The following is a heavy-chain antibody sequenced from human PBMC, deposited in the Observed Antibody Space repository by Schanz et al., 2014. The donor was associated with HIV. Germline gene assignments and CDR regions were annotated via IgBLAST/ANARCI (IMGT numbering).Heavy chain of an antibody. CDR3: ARVGRAYYYDSSGGIDY. V-gene: IGHV1-2*02. CDR1: GYTFTSYY. J-gene: IGHJ4*02. Sequence: QVQLVQSGAEVKKPGASVKVSCKASGYTFTSYYIHWVRQAPGQGLEWMGWINPNSGGTNYAQKFQGRVTMTRDTSISTAYMELSRLRSDDTAVYYCARVGRAYYYDSSGGIDYWGQGTLVTVSS. CDR2: INPNSGGT. D-gene: IGHD3-22*01.